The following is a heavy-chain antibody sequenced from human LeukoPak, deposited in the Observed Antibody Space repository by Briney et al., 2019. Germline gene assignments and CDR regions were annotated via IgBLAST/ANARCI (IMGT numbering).Heavy chain of an antibody. J-gene: IGHJ6*03. CDR1: GGSFNDFY. Sequence: SETLSLTCAVYGGSFNDFYWSWIRHPPGKGLEWIGEINHSGSTNYNPSLKSRVTISVDTSKNQFSLKLSSVTAADTAVYYCARGGGDYYMDVWVKGTTVTVSS. CDR2: INHSGST. V-gene: IGHV4-34*01. CDR3: ARGGGDYYMDV.